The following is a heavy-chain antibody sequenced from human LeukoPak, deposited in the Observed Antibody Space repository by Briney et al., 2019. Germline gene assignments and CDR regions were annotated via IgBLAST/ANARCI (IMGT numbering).Heavy chain of an antibody. D-gene: IGHD3-3*01. CDR1: GFIFSSYW. Sequence: GGSLRLSCAASGFIFSSYWMSWVRQAPGKGLEWVTNIKQDGSEKYYVDSVKGRFTISRDNAKNSLYLQMNSLRAEDTAVYYCAREGLRFLEWSPDYWGQGTLVTVSS. CDR2: IKQDGSEK. CDR3: AREGLRFLEWSPDY. V-gene: IGHV3-7*01. J-gene: IGHJ4*02.